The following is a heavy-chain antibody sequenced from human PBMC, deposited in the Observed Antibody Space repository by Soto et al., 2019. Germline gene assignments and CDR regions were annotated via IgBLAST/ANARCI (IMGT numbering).Heavy chain of an antibody. CDR1: GFTFSSYA. CDR3: ARDLPGLYGSGSYRYYYYGMDV. CDR2: ISYDGSNK. D-gene: IGHD3-10*01. V-gene: IGHV3-30-3*01. Sequence: ESGGGVVQPGRSLRLSCAASGFTFSSYAMHWVRQAPGKGLEWVAVISYDGSNKYYADSVKGRFTISRDNSKNTLYLQMNSLRAEDTAVYYCARDLPGLYGSGSYRYYYYGMDVWGQGTTVTVSS. J-gene: IGHJ6*02.